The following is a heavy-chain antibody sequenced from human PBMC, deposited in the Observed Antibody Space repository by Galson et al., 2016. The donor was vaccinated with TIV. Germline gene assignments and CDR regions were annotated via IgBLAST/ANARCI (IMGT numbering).Heavy chain of an antibody. Sequence: SCKASGYRFTNYDINWVRQTAGQGLEWLGWMHPDSGHTGYAQKFQGRVSMTRDTSISTAYMELRSLISEDTAVYYCARNVAQTGDFDDWGQGTLVTVSS. CDR3: ARNVAQTGDFDD. V-gene: IGHV1-8*01. D-gene: IGHD7-27*01. CDR1: GYRFTNYD. J-gene: IGHJ4*02. CDR2: MHPDSGHT.